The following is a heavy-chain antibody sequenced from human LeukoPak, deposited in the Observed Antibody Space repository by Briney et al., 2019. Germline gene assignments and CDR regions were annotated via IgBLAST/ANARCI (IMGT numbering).Heavy chain of an antibody. CDR3: ARVSEETGSDY. J-gene: IGHJ4*02. CDR2: MYHSGST. V-gene: IGHV4-38-2*02. Sequence: SETLSLTCSVSNYSISTDYYWGWIRQPPGKGLEWIGTMYHSGSTYYNPSLKSRVTISVDTSKNQFSLRLSSVTTADTAVYYCARVSEETGSDYWGQGTLVTVSS. D-gene: IGHD3-10*01. CDR1: NYSISTDYY.